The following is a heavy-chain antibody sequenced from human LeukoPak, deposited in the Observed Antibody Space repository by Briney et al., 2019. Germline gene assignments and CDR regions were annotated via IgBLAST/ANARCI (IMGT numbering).Heavy chain of an antibody. CDR1: GGTFSSYA. J-gene: IGHJ4*02. D-gene: IGHD5-18*01. CDR3: ARGYSYGWASFDY. V-gene: IGHV1-69*05. Sequence: GSSVKVSCKASGGTFSSYAISWVRQAPGQGLEWMGGIIPIFGTANYAQKFQGRVTITTDESTSTAYKELSSLRSEDTAVYYCARGYSYGWASFDYWGQGTLVTVSS. CDR2: IIPIFGTA.